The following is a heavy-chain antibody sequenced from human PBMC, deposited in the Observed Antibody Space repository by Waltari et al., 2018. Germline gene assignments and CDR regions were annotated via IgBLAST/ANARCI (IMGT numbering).Heavy chain of an antibody. J-gene: IGHJ6*02. CDR3: ARGDSSWASYYYYYGMDV. CDR1: GYTFTSYD. Sequence: QVQLVQSGAEVKKPGASVKVSCKASGYTFTSYDINWVRQATAQGLEWMGWMNPNSGNTGYAQKFQGRVTMTRNTSISTAYMELSSLRSEDTAVYYCARGDSSWASYYYYYGMDVWGQGTTVTVSS. D-gene: IGHD6-13*01. V-gene: IGHV1-8*01. CDR2: MNPNSGNT.